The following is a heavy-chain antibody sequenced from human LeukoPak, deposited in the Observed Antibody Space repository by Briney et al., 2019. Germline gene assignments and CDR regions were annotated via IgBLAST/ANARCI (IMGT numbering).Heavy chain of an antibody. CDR3: ASRDDSSGYYFFDY. Sequence: GASVKVSCKASGYTFTSYGISWVRQAPGQGLEWMGRIIPILGIANYAQKFQGRVTITADKSTSTAYMELSSLRSEDTAVYYCASRDDSSGYYFFDYWGQGTLVTVSS. J-gene: IGHJ4*02. CDR1: GYTFTSYG. D-gene: IGHD3-22*01. CDR2: IIPILGIA. V-gene: IGHV1-69*04.